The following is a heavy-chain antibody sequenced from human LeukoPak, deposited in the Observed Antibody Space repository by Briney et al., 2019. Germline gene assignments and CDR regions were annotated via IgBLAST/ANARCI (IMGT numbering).Heavy chain of an antibody. J-gene: IGHJ6*03. Sequence: ASVKVSCKASGYTFTSYDINWVRQATGQGLEWMGWMNPNSGNTGYAQKFQGRVTMTRNTSISTAYMELSSLRSEDTAVYYCARGGWQWLVRRKGYYYYYMDVWGKGTTVTVSS. V-gene: IGHV1-8*01. CDR1: GYTFTSYD. D-gene: IGHD6-19*01. CDR2: MNPNSGNT. CDR3: ARGGWQWLVRRKGYYYYYMDV.